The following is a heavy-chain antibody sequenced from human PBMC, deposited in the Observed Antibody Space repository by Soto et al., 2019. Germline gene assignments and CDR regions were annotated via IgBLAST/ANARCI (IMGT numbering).Heavy chain of an antibody. J-gene: IGHJ5*02. CDR3: ARSSSSSSNWFDP. CDR1: GYTFTGYY. CDR2: INPNSGGT. Sequence: QVQLVQSGAEVKKPGASVKVSCKASGYTFTGYYMHWVRQAPGQGLEWRGWINPNSGGTNYAQKFQGWVTMTRDTSISTAYMELSRLRSDDTAVYYCARSSSSSSNWFDPWGQGTLVTVSS. D-gene: IGHD6-13*01. V-gene: IGHV1-2*04.